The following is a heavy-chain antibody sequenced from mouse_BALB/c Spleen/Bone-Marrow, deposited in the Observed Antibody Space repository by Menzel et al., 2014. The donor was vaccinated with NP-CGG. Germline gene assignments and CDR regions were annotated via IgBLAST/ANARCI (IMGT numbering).Heavy chain of an antibody. CDR2: INPSNGGT. Sequence: VQLVESGAELVKPGASVKLSCKASGYTFTSYYMYWVKQRPGQGLEWIGEINPSNGGTNFNEKFKSKATLTVDKSSSTAYMQLSSLTSEDSAVYYYTNDYLFAYWGQGTLVTVSA. J-gene: IGHJ3*01. CDR1: GYTFTSYY. V-gene: IGHV1S81*02. CDR3: TNDYLFAY. D-gene: IGHD2-4*01.